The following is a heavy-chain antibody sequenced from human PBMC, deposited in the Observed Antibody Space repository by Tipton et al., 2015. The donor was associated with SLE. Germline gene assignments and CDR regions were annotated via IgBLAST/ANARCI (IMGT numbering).Heavy chain of an antibody. Sequence: TLSLTCSVSGGSLSNYFWSWIRQPAGKGLEWIGRVYPDGSTDYSPPLKSRVTISVDTSKNQFSLKLSSVTAADTAVYYCARGMGVIQSWYAFDIWGQGTMVTVSS. CDR1: GGSLSNYF. D-gene: IGHD3-16*02. V-gene: IGHV4-4*07. CDR3: ARGMGVIQSWYAFDI. J-gene: IGHJ3*02. CDR2: VYPDGST.